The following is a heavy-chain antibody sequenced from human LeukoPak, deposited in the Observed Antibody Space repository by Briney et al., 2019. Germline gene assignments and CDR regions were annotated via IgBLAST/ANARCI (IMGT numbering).Heavy chain of an antibody. Sequence: GGSLRLSCAASGVTFSSYAMSWVRQAPGKGLEWVAAISGSGGTTYYADSVKGRFPISRDNSKNTLYLQMNSLRAEDTPVYYCAQVVPHLDCWGQGTLVTVSS. CDR2: ISGSGGTT. CDR3: AQVVPHLDC. D-gene: IGHD3-10*01. J-gene: IGHJ4*02. CDR1: GVTFSSYA. V-gene: IGHV3-23*01.